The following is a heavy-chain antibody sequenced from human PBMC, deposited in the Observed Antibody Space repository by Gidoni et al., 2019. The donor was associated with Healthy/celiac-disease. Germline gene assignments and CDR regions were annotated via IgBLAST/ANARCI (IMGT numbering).Heavy chain of an antibody. CDR2: IYYSGST. CDR1: GGSISSSSYY. Sequence: QLQLQESGPGLVKRSETLSLTCTVSGGSISSSSYYWGWIRQPPGKGLEWIGSIYYSGSTYYNPSLKSRVTISVDTSKNQFSLKLSSVTAADTAVYYCARRIVGATTFDYWGQGTLVTVSS. D-gene: IGHD1-26*01. V-gene: IGHV4-39*01. CDR3: ARRIVGATTFDY. J-gene: IGHJ4*02.